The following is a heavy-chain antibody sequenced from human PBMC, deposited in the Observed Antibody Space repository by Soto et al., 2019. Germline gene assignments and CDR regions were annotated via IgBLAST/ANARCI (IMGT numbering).Heavy chain of an antibody. CDR3: ARQYGDFWSGSHYFYMDV. CDR2: IDYSGTT. CDR1: GGSISSGGYY. J-gene: IGHJ6*03. D-gene: IGHD3-3*01. V-gene: IGHV4-39*01. Sequence: SETLSLTCTVSGGSISSGGYYWSWIRQPPGKGLEWIGSIDYSGTTYYNPSLKSRVTISVDTSRKQYSLKLNSVTAADTAVYYCARQYGDFWSGSHYFYMDVWGKGTTVTVSS.